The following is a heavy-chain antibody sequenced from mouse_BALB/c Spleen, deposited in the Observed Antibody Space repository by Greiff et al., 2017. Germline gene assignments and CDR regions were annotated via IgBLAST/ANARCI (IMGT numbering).Heavy chain of an antibody. CDR1: GFTFSSYA. CDR3: AREWSSYAMDY. CDR2: ISSGGST. V-gene: IGHV5-6-5*01. D-gene: IGHD1-1*01. J-gene: IGHJ4*01. Sequence: EVKLMESGGGLVKPGGSLKLSCAASGFTFSSYAMSWVRQTPEKRLEWVASISSGGSTYYPDSVKGRFTISRDNARNILYLQMSSLRSEDTAMYYCAREWSSYAMDYWGQGTSVTVSS.